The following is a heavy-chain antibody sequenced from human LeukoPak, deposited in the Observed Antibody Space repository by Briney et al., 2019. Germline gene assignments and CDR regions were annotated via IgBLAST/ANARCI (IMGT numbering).Heavy chain of an antibody. J-gene: IGHJ4*02. V-gene: IGHV3-23*01. Sequence: GGSLRLSCAASGFTLSTDDMGWVRQAPGKGLEWVSGISDRGGTYYADSVKGRFTISRDNSKNTLYLQMNSLRAEDTAVYYCAKVTWTRPGSPDYWGQGTLVTVSS. CDR2: ISDRGGT. CDR3: AKVTWTRPGSPDY. CDR1: GFTLSTDD. D-gene: IGHD3-10*01.